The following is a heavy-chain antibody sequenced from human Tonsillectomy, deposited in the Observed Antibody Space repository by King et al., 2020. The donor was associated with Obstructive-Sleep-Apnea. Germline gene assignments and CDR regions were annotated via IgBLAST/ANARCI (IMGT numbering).Heavy chain of an antibody. D-gene: IGHD1-26*01. V-gene: IGHV4-59*01. CDR1: GGSISSYY. CDR2: IYYSGST. J-gene: IGHJ4*02. CDR3: AREVYGGSYYFDY. Sequence: VQLQESGPGLVKPSETLSLTCTVSGGSISSYYWSWIRQPPGKGLEWIGYIYYSGSTNYNPSLKSRVTISVDTSTNQFSLKLSSVTAADTAVYYCAREVYGGSYYFDYWGQGTLVTVSS.